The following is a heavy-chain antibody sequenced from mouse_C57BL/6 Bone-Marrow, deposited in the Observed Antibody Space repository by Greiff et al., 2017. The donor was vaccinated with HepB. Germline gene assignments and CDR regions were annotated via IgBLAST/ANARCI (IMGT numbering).Heavy chain of an antibody. V-gene: IGHV5-4*01. CDR1: GFTFSSYA. J-gene: IGHJ4*01. Sequence: EVQLVESGGGLVKPGGSLKLSCAASGFTFSSYAMSWVRQTPEKRLEWVATISDGGSYTYYPDNVKGRFTISRDNAKNNLYLQMSHLKSEDTAMYYCAIYYGSSWDYAMDYWGQGTSVTVSS. CDR2: ISDGGSYT. D-gene: IGHD1-1*01. CDR3: AIYYGSSWDYAMDY.